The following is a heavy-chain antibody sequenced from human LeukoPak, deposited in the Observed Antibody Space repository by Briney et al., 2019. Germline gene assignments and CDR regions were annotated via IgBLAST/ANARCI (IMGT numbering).Heavy chain of an antibody. Sequence: PSETLSLTYTVSGTSISSHYWSWIRQPAGKGLEWIGRLYNSGSTKYNPSLKSRVSMSVDTSKNQFSLKLSSVTAADTAVYFCATGESLDYWGQGTLVTVSS. V-gene: IGHV4-4*07. D-gene: IGHD1-14*01. CDR1: GTSISSHY. CDR3: ATGESLDY. CDR2: LYNSGST. J-gene: IGHJ4*02.